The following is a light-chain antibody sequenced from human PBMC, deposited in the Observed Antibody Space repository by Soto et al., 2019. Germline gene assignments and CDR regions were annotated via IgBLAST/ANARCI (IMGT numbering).Light chain of an antibody. J-gene: IGKJ4*01. V-gene: IGKV3-20*01. CDR2: GAS. CDR3: QQYGGSPRVT. Sequence: ETVLTQSPGTLSLSPGERATLSCRASQVVTSNCLAWYQQKPGQAPRLLIYGASSRATGIPDRFSGSGFGTDFTLTISGLEPEDFAVYYCQQYGGSPRVTFGGGTKVEIK. CDR1: QVVTSNC.